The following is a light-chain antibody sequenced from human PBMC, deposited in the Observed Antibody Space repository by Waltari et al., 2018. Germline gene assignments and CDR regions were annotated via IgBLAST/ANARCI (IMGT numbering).Light chain of an antibody. CDR1: SGDVGGYNY. CDR2: DVN. CDR3: ISYTASGAWL. J-gene: IGLJ3*02. V-gene: IGLV2-14*01. Sequence: QSALTQPSSVSGSPGQSLPIPCAGSSGDVGGYNYVSWYQQYPGNAPKLMIYDVNKRPSGVSYRFSGSKSGNTASLTISGLQGEDEADYYCISYTASGAWLFGGGTKLTVL.